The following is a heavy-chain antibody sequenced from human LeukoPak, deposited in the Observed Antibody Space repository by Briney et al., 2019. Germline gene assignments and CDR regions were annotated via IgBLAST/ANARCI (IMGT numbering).Heavy chain of an antibody. CDR3: ARDRWRELRPDFDY. J-gene: IGHJ4*02. CDR1: GYTFTSYG. V-gene: IGHV1-18*01. CDR2: ISAYNGNT. Sequence: ASVKISCKASGYTFTSYGISWVRQAPGQGLEWMGWISAYNGNTNYAQKLQGRVTMTTDTSTSTAYMELRSLRSDDTAVYYCARDRWRELRPDFDYWGQGTLVTVSS. D-gene: IGHD1-26*01.